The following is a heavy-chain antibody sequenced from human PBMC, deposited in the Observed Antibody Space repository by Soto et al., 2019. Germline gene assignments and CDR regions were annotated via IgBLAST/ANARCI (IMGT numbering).Heavy chain of an antibody. V-gene: IGHV4-34*01. Sequence: GSLRLSCAASGFTFSSYSMNWVRQAPGKGLEWVGEINHSGSTNYNPSLKSRVTISVDTSKNQFSLKLSSVTAADTAVYYCARGPSMGWFDPWGQGTLVTVSS. J-gene: IGHJ5*02. CDR2: INHSGST. CDR3: ARGPSMGWFDP. CDR1: GFTFSSYS. D-gene: IGHD3-10*01.